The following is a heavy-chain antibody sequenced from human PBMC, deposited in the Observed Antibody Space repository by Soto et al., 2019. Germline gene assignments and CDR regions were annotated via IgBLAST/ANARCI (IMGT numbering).Heavy chain of an antibody. CDR1: GYSFTNYW. CDR3: ARRQSDYSYGMDV. J-gene: IGHJ6*02. Sequence: RESLKISCKGSGYSFTNYWIGWVRQMPGKGLEWMGIIYPSDSDTRYSPSFQGQVTISADKSISTAYLQWSSLKASDTAMYYCARRQSDYSYGMDVWGQGTTVTVSS. V-gene: IGHV5-51*01. CDR2: IYPSDSDT. D-gene: IGHD4-17*01.